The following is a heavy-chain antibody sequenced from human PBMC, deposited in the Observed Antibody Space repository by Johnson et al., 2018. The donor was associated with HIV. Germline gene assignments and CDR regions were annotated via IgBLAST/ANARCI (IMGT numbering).Heavy chain of an antibody. CDR3: ARDPYGSGPYVAFDI. V-gene: IGHV3-30-3*01. Sequence: QVQLVESGGGVVQPGGSLRLSCAASGFTFSDHAMHWVRQAPGKGLEWVAVISYDGSSKYYADSVKGRFTISRDNSKNTLYLQMNSLRAEDTAVYYCARDPYGSGPYVAFDIWGQGTMVTVSS. J-gene: IGHJ3*02. CDR2: ISYDGSSK. D-gene: IGHD3-10*01. CDR1: GFTFSDHA.